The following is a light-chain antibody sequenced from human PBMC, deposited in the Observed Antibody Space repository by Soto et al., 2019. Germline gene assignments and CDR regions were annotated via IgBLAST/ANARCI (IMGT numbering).Light chain of an antibody. J-gene: IGKJ1*01. Sequence: EIVLTQSPGTLSLSPGERATLSCRASQSINSNYLAWYQQKPGQAPRLLIYGASSRATGVPDRFSGSGSGTDFTLTISRLEPEDFAVYYCQQYGSSPRTFGQGTKVDIK. CDR3: QQYGSSPRT. V-gene: IGKV3-20*01. CDR2: GAS. CDR1: QSINSNY.